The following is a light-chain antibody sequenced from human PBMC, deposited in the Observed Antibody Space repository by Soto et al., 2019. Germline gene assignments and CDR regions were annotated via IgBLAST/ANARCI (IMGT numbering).Light chain of an antibody. J-gene: IGKJ2*01. CDR2: GTS. CDR3: QQYSNSPLYT. CDR1: QSVSSRY. Sequence: LTQSPGTLSLSPGERVTLSCRASQSVSSRYLAWYQQKLGEAPRLLIYGTSISATGIPDRFSGSGSGTDFTLTISRLEPEDFAVYYCQQYSNSPLYTFGQGTKLEIK. V-gene: IGKV3-20*01.